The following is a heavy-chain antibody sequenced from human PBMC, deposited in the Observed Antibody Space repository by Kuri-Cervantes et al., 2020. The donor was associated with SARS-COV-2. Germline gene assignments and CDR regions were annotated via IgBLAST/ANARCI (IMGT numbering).Heavy chain of an antibody. V-gene: IGHV3-30-3*02. CDR3: AKIPIIAAAGADAFDI. D-gene: IGHD6-13*01. Sequence: GESLKISCAASGFTFSSYAMHWVRQAPGKGLEWVAVISYDGSNKYYADSVKGRFTISRDNSKNTLYLQMSSLRAEDTAVYYCAKIPIIAAAGADAFDIWGQGTMVTVSS. J-gene: IGHJ3*02. CDR2: ISYDGSNK. CDR1: GFTFSSYA.